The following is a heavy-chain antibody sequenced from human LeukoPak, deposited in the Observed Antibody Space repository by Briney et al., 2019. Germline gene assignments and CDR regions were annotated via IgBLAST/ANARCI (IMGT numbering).Heavy chain of an antibody. CDR2: IYSSGST. D-gene: IGHD1-26*01. CDR1: GGSISGYY. Sequence: SETLSLTCTVSGGSISGYYWSWIRQPPGKGLEGIGYIYSSGSTNYNPSLKSRVTISVDTSKNQFSLNLNSVTAADTAVYYCARHRGGRFSESYCDYWGQGTLVTVSS. J-gene: IGHJ4*02. V-gene: IGHV4-59*08. CDR3: ARHRGGRFSESYCDY.